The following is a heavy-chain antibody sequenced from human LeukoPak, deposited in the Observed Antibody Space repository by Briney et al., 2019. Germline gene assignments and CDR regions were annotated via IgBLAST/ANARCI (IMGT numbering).Heavy chain of an antibody. D-gene: IGHD6-13*01. CDR2: IWYDGSNQ. CDR3: AGVGQQLVWYFDY. Sequence: GGSLRLSCAASGFTFSRYGMHWVRQAPGKGLEWVAAIWYDGSNQYYTDSVKGRFTISRDNSKNTLSLQMNSLRAEDTAVYYCAGVGQQLVWYFDYWGQGTLVTASS. J-gene: IGHJ4*02. V-gene: IGHV3-33*01. CDR1: GFTFSRYG.